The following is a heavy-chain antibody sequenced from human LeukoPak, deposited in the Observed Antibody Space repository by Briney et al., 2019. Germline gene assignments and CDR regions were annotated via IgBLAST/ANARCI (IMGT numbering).Heavy chain of an antibody. CDR3: AARERLDWLLN. CDR1: GGSISSYY. J-gene: IGHJ4*02. CDR2: VYYSGST. V-gene: IGHV4-59*01. D-gene: IGHD3-9*01. Sequence: PSETLSLTCTVSGGSISSYYWSWIRQPAGKGLEWIGYVYYSGSTNYNPSLKSRVTMSVDTSKNQFSLKLSSVTAADTAVYYCAARERLDWLLNWGQGILVTVSS.